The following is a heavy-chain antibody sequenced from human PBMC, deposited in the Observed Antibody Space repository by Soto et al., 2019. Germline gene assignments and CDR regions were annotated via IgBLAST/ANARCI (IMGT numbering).Heavy chain of an antibody. Sequence: GVSLRLSCAASGFTFSSYAMSWVRQAPGKGLEWVSAISGSGGSTYYADSVKGRFTISRDNSKNTLYLQMNSLRAEDTAVYYCAKWMGPVPDISMDYWGQGTLVTVSS. D-gene: IGHD3-10*01. V-gene: IGHV3-23*01. CDR3: AKWMGPVPDISMDY. J-gene: IGHJ4*02. CDR2: ISGSGGST. CDR1: GFTFSSYA.